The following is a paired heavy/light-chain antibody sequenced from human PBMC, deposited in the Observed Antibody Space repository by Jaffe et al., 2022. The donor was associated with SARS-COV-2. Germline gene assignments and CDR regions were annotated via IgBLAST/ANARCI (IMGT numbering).Heavy chain of an antibody. V-gene: IGHV3-48*02. CDR2: ISSSGSTI. D-gene: IGHD1-20*01. CDR3: ARDRGGPHNNQYYYYGLDV. J-gene: IGHJ6*02. CDR1: GLIFSSYG. Sequence: EVQLVESGGGLVQPGGSLRLSCAASGLIFSSYGMNWVRQAPGKGLEWVSYISSSGSTIYYADSVKGRFTISRDNAKNSLYLQVNSLRDEDTAVYYCARDRGGPHNNQYYYYGLDVWGQGTTVTVSS.
Light chain of an antibody. CDR3: NSRDISGNHYV. CDR1: SLRNYY. J-gene: IGLJ1*01. Sequence: SSELTQDPAVSVALGQTVRITCQGDSLRNYYASWYQQKPGQAPVVVIYGKNNRPSGIPDRFSGSSSGNTASLTITGAQAEDEADYYCNSRDISGNHYVFGAGTKVTVL. V-gene: IGLV3-19*01. CDR2: GKN.